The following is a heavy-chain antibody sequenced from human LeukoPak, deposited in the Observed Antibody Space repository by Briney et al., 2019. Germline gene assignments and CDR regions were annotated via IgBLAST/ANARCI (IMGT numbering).Heavy chain of an antibody. CDR1: GQSIRSGYY. CDR2: VYQTGAT. Sequence: SETLSLTCSVSGQSIRSGYYWGWIRQSPVKRLEWIGSVYQTGATDNNPSLKSRVTILVDTSKNQFSLKLTSVTAADTAVYYCARGGIRGGVDNWFDPWGQGTLVTVSS. V-gene: IGHV4-38-2*02. D-gene: IGHD3-10*01. CDR3: ARGGIRGGVDNWFDP. J-gene: IGHJ5*02.